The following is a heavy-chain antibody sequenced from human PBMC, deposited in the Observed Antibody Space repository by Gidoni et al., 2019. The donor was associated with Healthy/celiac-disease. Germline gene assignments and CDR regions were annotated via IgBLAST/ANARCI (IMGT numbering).Heavy chain of an antibody. Sequence: QVQLVQSGAEVKKPGASVKVSFKASGYTFTSYDINWVRQATGQGLEWKRWMNPNRGNTGYAKKFQGRVNMTRNTSRGTAYMELSSLRSEDTAVYYCARVPMSTFGGVIVLDAFDIWGQGTMVTVSS. V-gene: IGHV1-8*01. CDR3: ARVPMSTFGGVIVLDAFDI. CDR2: MNPNRGNT. J-gene: IGHJ3*02. CDR1: GYTFTSYD. D-gene: IGHD3-16*02.